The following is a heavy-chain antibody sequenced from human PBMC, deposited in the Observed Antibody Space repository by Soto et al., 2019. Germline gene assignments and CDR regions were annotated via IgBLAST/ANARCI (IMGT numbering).Heavy chain of an antibody. V-gene: IGHV4-31*03. J-gene: IGHJ4*02. CDR2: IYYSGSS. Sequence: QVQLQESGPGLVKPSQTLSLTCTVSGGSITSGGYCWTWIRQHPVKGLEWMGHIYYSGSSSYNPSLKSRLTISIDTSKNQFSLKLTSVTAADMAVYYCVRDGDYFGSGSPPLLSKWGQGTLVTVSS. D-gene: IGHD3-10*01. CDR1: GGSITSGGYC. CDR3: VRDGDYFGSGSPPLLSK.